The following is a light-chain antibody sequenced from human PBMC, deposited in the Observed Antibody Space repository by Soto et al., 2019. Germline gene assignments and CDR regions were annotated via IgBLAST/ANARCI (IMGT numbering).Light chain of an antibody. V-gene: IGLV2-14*03. CDR2: DVS. CDR1: NSDIGGYNY. J-gene: IGLJ2*01. Sequence: ALTQPASVSGSPGQSITISCTGTNSDIGGYNYVSWYQQHPGKAPKLMIYDVSNRPSGVSYRFSGSKSGNTASLTISGLQAEDEADSYCSSYTSRSTLGVFGGGTKLTVL. CDR3: SSYTSRSTLGV.